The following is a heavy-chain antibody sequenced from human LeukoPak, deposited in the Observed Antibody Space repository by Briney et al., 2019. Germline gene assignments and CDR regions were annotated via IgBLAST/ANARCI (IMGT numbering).Heavy chain of an antibody. D-gene: IGHD6-13*01. CDR2: ISSSGSTI. J-gene: IGHJ6*03. CDR3: ARAFSSSWYVDYYYYMDV. V-gene: IGHV3-11*04. CDR1: GFTFSDYY. Sequence: PGESLRLSCAASGFTFSDYYMSWIRQAPGKGLEWVSYISSSGSTIYYADSVKGRFTISRDNAKNSLYLQMNSLRAEDTAVYYCARAFSSSWYVDYYYYMDVWGKGTTVTVSS.